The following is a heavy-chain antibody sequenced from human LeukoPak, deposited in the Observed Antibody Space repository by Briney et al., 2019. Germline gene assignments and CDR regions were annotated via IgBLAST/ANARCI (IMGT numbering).Heavy chain of an antibody. V-gene: IGHV1-18*01. J-gene: IGHJ4*02. CDR2: ICTYDGDP. Sequence: AAVKVSCKGSGYTYTKFAISWVGQAPGQRLERLGWICTYDGDPKYPHERQGRVTMTTVTSTSTVYMELRSLRSDDTAVYYCATEGGWGPTDCGDNVYWGQGTLVSFST. CDR3: ATEGGWGPTDCGDNVY. D-gene: IGHD4-17*01. CDR1: GYTYTKFA.